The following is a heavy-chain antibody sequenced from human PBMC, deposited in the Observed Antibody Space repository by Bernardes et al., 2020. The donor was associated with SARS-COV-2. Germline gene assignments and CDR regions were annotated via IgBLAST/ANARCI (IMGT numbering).Heavy chain of an antibody. J-gene: IGHJ4*01. CDR2: IYSSGIT. V-gene: IGHV4-39*01. CDR1: GGSISSSNYY. CDR3: ARRLQYYFDY. Sequence: WETLCLTCNVSGGSISSSNYYWGWIRQPNGKGLEWIGSIYSSGITYYNPSLKSRVTMSIDTSTNQFSLKLSSVTTADTAVYYCARRLQYYFDYWGHGTLVTVSS.